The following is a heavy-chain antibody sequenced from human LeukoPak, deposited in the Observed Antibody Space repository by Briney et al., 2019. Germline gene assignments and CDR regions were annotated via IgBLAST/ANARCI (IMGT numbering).Heavy chain of an antibody. D-gene: IGHD2-15*01. Sequence: ASVKVSCKASGYTFTSYGISWVRQAPGQGLEWMGWISVYNGNTKYVQKFQGRVTMTTDTSTSTAYMELRSLRSDDTAVYYCARDEKGSRTYWGQGTLVTVSS. CDR2: ISVYNGNT. J-gene: IGHJ4*02. V-gene: IGHV1-18*01. CDR3: ARDEKGSRTY. CDR1: GYTFTSYG.